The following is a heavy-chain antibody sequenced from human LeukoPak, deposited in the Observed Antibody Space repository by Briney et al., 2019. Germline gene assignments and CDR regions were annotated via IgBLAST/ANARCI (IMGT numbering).Heavy chain of an antibody. CDR2: ISYDGSKS. CDR1: GFGFTYYA. Sequence: GGSLRLSCAASGFGFTYYAIHWVRQAPGEGLEWAAVISYDGSKSYYADSVKGRFTISRDNSKNTVYLQMNSLRADDTAVYYCAEIGARWYYYATSGLLDTSDFWGQGTMVTVSS. D-gene: IGHD3-22*01. V-gene: IGHV3-30*18. CDR3: AEIGARWYYYATSGLLDTSDF. J-gene: IGHJ3*01.